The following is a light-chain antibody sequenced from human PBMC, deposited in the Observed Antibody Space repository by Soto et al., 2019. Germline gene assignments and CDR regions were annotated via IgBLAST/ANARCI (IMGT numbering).Light chain of an antibody. V-gene: IGLV2-14*03. CDR2: DVS. Sequence: QSVLTQPASVSGSPGQSITISCTGSSSDVGDYNYVSWYQQHPGKAPKLLLYDVSIRPSGVSNRFSGSKSGNTASLTISGLQAEDEADYYCNSYTRLSSLDVFGTGTKLTVL. J-gene: IGLJ1*01. CDR3: NSYTRLSSLDV. CDR1: SSDVGDYNY.